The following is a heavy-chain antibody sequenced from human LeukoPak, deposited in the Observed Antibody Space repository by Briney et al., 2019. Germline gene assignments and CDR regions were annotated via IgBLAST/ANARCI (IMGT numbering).Heavy chain of an antibody. Sequence: PWASVKVSCKASGYIFTNYGISWVRQAPGQGLEWMGWINPNSGGTNYAQKFQGRVTMTRDTSISTAYMELSRLRSDDTAVYYCARVYSSSRKLAYWGQGTLVTVSS. CDR3: ARVYSSSRKLAY. J-gene: IGHJ4*02. CDR1: GYIFTNYG. V-gene: IGHV1-2*02. D-gene: IGHD6-13*01. CDR2: INPNSGGT.